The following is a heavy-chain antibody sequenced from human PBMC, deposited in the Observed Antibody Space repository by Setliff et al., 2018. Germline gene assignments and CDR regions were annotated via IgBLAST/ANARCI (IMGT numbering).Heavy chain of an antibody. J-gene: IGHJ4*02. CDR3: VRGPGPSVVVAIPFDH. CDR2: ISTDDGDA. Sequence: ASVKVSCKASGYTFTTHGISWVRQAPGQGLEWMGWISTDDGDANFAQKFQGRVTLTTDTSTTTAYLELASLRDDDTAVYYCVRGPGPSVVVAIPFDHWGQGSLVTVSS. D-gene: IGHD5-12*01. V-gene: IGHV1-18*01. CDR1: GYTFTTHG.